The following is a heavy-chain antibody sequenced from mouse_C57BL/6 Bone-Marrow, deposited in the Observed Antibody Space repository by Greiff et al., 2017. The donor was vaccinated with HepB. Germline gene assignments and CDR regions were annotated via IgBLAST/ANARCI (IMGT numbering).Heavy chain of an antibody. J-gene: IGHJ2*01. V-gene: IGHV1-50*01. D-gene: IGHD1-1*01. CDR2: IDPSDSYT. CDR1: GYTFTSYW. CDR3: ARRGPYYYGSSAPLDY. Sequence: QVQLKQPGAELVKPGASVKLSCKASGYTFTSYWMQWVKQRPGQGLEWIGEIDPSDSYTNYNQKFKGKATLTVDTSSSTASMQLSSLTSEDSAVYYCARRGPYYYGSSAPLDYWGQGTTLTVSS.